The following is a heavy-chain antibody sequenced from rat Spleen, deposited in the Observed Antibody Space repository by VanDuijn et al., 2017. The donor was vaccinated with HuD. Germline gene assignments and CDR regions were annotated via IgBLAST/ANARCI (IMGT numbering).Heavy chain of an antibody. J-gene: IGHJ1*01. CDR3: ARAGYLRDWYFDF. D-gene: IGHD2-2*01. V-gene: IGHV5-17*01. CDR2: ISYDGSST. CDR1: GFTFSDFY. Sequence: EVQLVESGGGLVQPGRSLKLSCAASGFTFSDFYMAWVRQAPMKGLEWVATISYDGSSTYYRDSVKGRFTNSRDDTENTLYLQMDSLRSEDTATYFCARAGYLRDWYFDFWGPGTMVTVSS.